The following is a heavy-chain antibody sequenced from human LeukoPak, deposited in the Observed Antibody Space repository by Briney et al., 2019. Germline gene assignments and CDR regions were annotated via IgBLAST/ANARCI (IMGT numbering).Heavy chain of an antibody. CDR3: ARDRGWNDGFDY. J-gene: IGHJ4*02. Sequence: GGSLRLSCAASGFTFSSYSMNWVRQAPGKGLEWVSSISGSSSYIYYADSVKGRFTISRDNAKNSLYLQMNSLRAEDTAVYYCARDRGWNDGFDYWGQGTLVTVSS. D-gene: IGHD1-1*01. V-gene: IGHV3-21*01. CDR2: ISGSSSYI. CDR1: GFTFSSYS.